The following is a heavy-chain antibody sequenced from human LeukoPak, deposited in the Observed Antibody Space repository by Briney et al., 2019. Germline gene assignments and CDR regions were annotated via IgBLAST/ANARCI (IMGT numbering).Heavy chain of an antibody. Sequence: GGSLRLSCAASGFTFSSYAMGWVRQAPGKGLEWVSSISGGGDGTFFADSVKGRFTISRDNSKNTLYLQMNSLRAEDTAVYYCAKDGRGGNCCNWFDPWDQGTLVTVSS. CDR2: ISGGGDGT. D-gene: IGHD2-15*01. CDR1: GFTFSSYA. CDR3: AKDGRGGNCCNWFDP. V-gene: IGHV3-23*01. J-gene: IGHJ5*02.